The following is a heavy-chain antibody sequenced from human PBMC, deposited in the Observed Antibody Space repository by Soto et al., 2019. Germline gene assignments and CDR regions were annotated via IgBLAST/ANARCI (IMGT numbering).Heavy chain of an antibody. CDR3: ARDGPTYSNLYGMDV. J-gene: IGHJ6*02. V-gene: IGHV4-59*12. CDR2: IYYSGST. Sequence: SETLSLTCTVSGGSISSYYWSWIRQPPGKGLEWIGYIYYSGSTNYNPSLKSRVTISVDTSKNQFSLKLSSVTAADTAVYYCARDGPTYSNLYGMDVWGQGTTVTVSS. CDR1: GGSISSYY. D-gene: IGHD6-13*01.